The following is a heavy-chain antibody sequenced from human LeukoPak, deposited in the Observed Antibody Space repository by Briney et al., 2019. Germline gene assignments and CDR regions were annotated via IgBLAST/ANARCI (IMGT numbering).Heavy chain of an antibody. V-gene: IGHV1-24*01. CDR1: GYTLTELS. D-gene: IGHD1-1*01. J-gene: IGHJ4*02. CDR2: FDPEDGET. Sequence: ASVKVSCKVSGYTLTELSMHWVRQAPGKGLEWMGGFDPEDGETIYAQKFQGRVTMTEDTSTDTAYMELSSLRSEDTAVYYCATDLVPYVDWSRPSFDYWGQGTLVTVSS. CDR3: ATDLVPYVDWSRPSFDY.